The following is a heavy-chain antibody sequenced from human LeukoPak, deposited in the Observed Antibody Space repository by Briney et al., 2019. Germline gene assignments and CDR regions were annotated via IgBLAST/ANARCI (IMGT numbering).Heavy chain of an antibody. Sequence: PGGSLRLSCAASGFTVNSNYMTWVRQAPGKGLEWVSVIHSGGSTFYADFVKDRFTISRDNSKNTLYLQMNSLSTDDPAVYYCASSSWSRSSWFDPWGQRTLVTVSS. CDR3: ASSSWSRSSWFDP. J-gene: IGHJ5*02. V-gene: IGHV3-66*02. CDR1: GFTVNSNY. CDR2: IHSGGST. D-gene: IGHD6-13*01.